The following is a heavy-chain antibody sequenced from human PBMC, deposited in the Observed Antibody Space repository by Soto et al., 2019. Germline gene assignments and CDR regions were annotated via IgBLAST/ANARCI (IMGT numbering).Heavy chain of an antibody. CDR2: ISGSGGST. CDR3: AKDGVWEDSSGWYEDNFDY. CDR1: GFTFSSYA. V-gene: IGHV3-23*01. Sequence: EVQLLESGGGLVQPGGSLRLSCAASGFTFSSYAMSWVRQAPGKGLEWVSAISGSGGSTYYADSVKGRFTISRDNSKNTLYLQMNSLRAEDTAVYYCAKDGVWEDSSGWYEDNFDYWGQGTLVTVSS. J-gene: IGHJ4*02. D-gene: IGHD6-19*01.